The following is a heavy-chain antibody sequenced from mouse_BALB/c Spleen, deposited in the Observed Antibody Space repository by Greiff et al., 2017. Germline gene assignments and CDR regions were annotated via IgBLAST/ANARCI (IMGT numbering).Heavy chain of an antibody. D-gene: IGHD4-1*01. V-gene: IGHV5-6-2*01. Sequence: EVKLEESGGGLVKLGGSLKLSCAASGFTFSSYYMSWVRQTPEKRLELVAAINSNGGSTYYPDTVKGRFTISRDNAKNTLYLQMSSLKSEDTALYYCARHGWDGYYAMDYWGQGTSVTVSS. CDR3: ARHGWDGYYAMDY. CDR1: GFTFSSYY. J-gene: IGHJ4*01. CDR2: INSNGGST.